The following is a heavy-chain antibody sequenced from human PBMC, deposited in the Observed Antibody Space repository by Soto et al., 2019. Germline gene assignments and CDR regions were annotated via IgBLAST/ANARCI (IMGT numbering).Heavy chain of an antibody. D-gene: IGHD6-19*01. CDR3: ARDSDSSGLYEHYYYGMYV. Sequence: PGGSLRLSCAASGFTFSSYEMNWVRQAPGKGLEWVSYISSSGSTIYYADSVKGRFTISRDNAKNSLYLQMNSLRAEDTAVYYCARDSDSSGLYEHYYYGMYVCFQGTTVTVSS. V-gene: IGHV3-48*03. CDR1: GFTFSSYE. CDR2: ISSSGSTI. J-gene: IGHJ6*02.